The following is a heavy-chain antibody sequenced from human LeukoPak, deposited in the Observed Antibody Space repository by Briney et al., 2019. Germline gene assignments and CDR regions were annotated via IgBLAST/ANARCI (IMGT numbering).Heavy chain of an antibody. CDR2: IIPIFGTA. D-gene: IGHD3-3*01. CDR1: GGTFSSYA. V-gene: IGHV1-69*13. CDR3: ASRRTIFGVVITYFDY. Sequence: SVKVSCKASGGTFSSYAIRWVRQAPGQGLEWMGGIIPIFGTANYAQKFQGRVTITADESTSTAYMELSSLRSEDTAVYYCASRRTIFGVVITYFDYWGQGTLVTVSS. J-gene: IGHJ4*02.